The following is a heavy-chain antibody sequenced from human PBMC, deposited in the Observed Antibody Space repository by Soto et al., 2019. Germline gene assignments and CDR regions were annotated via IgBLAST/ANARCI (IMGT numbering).Heavy chain of an antibody. J-gene: IGHJ6*02. Sequence: PSETLSLTCAVSGGSISSSNWWSWVRQPPGKGLEWIGEIYHSGSTNYNPSLKSRVTISVDKSKNQFSLKLSSVTAADTAVYYCASLASSGWCGNYYYGMDVWGQGTTVTVSS. CDR3: ASLASSGWCGNYYYGMDV. CDR1: GGSISSSNW. CDR2: IYHSGST. V-gene: IGHV4-4*02. D-gene: IGHD6-19*01.